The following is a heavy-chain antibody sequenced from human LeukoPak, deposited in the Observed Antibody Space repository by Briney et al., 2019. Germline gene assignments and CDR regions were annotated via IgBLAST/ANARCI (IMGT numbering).Heavy chain of an antibody. CDR1: GFTFDDYA. D-gene: IGHD3-10*01. Sequence: GGSLRLSCAASGFTFDDYAMHWVRQAPGKGLEWVSLISWDGGTTYYVDSVKGRFTISRDNSKNSLYLQMNSLRAEDTAVYYCAKQLPYDSGSRGPDYWGQGTLVTVSS. CDR3: AKQLPYDSGSRGPDY. CDR2: ISWDGGTT. V-gene: IGHV3-43D*03. J-gene: IGHJ4*02.